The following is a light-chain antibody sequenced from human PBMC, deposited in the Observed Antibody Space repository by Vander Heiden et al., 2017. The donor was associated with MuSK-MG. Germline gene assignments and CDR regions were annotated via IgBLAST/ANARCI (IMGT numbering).Light chain of an antibody. CDR1: SSDVGGYNY. V-gene: IGLV2-11*01. CDR2: DVS. CDR3: CSYEGSYTCWV. J-gene: IGLJ3*02. Sequence: QSALTQPRSVSGSPGQSVTISCTGTSSDVGGYNYVSWYQQHPGKAPKLMMYDVSKRPSGVPDRFSGSKSGNTASLTIIGLQAEEEADYYCCSYEGSYTCWVFGGGTKLTVL.